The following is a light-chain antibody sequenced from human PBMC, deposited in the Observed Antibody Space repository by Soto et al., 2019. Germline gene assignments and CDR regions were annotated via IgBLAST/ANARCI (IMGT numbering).Light chain of an antibody. J-gene: IGKJ1*01. Sequence: DIQMTQSPSSLSASVGDRVTITCRASQSISSYLNWYQHKPGKAPKLLIYAASSLQSGVPSRFSGSGSGTDFTLTIDSLQPEDFATYYCQQSYTTPRTFGQGTKVDIK. V-gene: IGKV1-39*01. CDR1: QSISSY. CDR2: AAS. CDR3: QQSYTTPRT.